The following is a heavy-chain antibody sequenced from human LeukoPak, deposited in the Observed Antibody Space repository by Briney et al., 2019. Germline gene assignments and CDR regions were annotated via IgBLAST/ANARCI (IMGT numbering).Heavy chain of an antibody. V-gene: IGHV4-59*01. CDR2: TYYSGTT. CDR3: ARDHVVVVPAARSLGMDV. CDR1: TGSISTYY. J-gene: IGHJ6*04. Sequence: SETLSLTCTVSTGSISTYYWSWIRHPPGKGLEWIVYTYYSGTTNYNPSLKRRTTISVTTPKNQFSLKLSSVTAADTAVYYCARDHVVVVPAARSLGMDVWGKGTKVTVSS. D-gene: IGHD2-2*01.